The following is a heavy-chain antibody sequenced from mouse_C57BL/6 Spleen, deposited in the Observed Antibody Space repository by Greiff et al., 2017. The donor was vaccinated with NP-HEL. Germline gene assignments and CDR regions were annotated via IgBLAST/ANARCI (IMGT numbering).Heavy chain of an antibody. CDR1: GFSLTSYG. J-gene: IGHJ4*01. CDR3: AKTGLMTHYAMDY. V-gene: IGHV2-5*01. D-gene: IGHD2-13*01. Sequence: VKLVESGPGLVQPSQSLSITCTVSGFSLTSYGVHWVRQSPGKGLEWLGVIWRGGSTDYNAAFMSRLSITKDNSKSQVFFKMNSLQADDTAIYYCAKTGLMTHYAMDYWGQGTSVTVSS. CDR2: IWRGGST.